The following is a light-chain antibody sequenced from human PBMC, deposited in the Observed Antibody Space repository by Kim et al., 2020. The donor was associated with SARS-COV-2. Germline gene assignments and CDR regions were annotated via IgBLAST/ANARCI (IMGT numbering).Light chain of an antibody. J-gene: IGLJ3*02. CDR2: RNN. CDR3: SAWDSSLNVWV. V-gene: IGLV10-54*04. Sequence: LTQPPSASKGLGQTATLTCTGNNNNVGNKGAAWLQQHQGHPPKLLSYRNNNRPSGISERFSASRSGDTASLTITGLQPEDETDYYCSAWDSSLNVWVFGGGTQLTVL. CDR1: NNNVGNKG.